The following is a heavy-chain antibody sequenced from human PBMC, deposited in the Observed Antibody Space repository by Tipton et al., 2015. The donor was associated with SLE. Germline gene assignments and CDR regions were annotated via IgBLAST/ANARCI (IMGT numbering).Heavy chain of an antibody. Sequence: GSLRLSCAASGFTLSSYWMHWVRQAPGKGLVWVSRINSDGSSTSYADSVKGRFTISRDNAKNTLYLQMNSLRAEDTAVYYCARDWVGDGYNFDCWGQGTLVTVSS. CDR3: ARDWVGDGYNFDC. CDR1: GFTLSSYW. J-gene: IGHJ5*01. D-gene: IGHD5-24*01. CDR2: INSDGSST. V-gene: IGHV3-74*01.